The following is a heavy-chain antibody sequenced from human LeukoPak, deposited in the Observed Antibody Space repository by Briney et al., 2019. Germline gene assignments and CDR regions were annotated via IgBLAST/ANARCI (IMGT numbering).Heavy chain of an antibody. D-gene: IGHD2-15*01. CDR3: ARDSPPAYCRSGSCYFDY. J-gene: IGHJ4*02. V-gene: IGHV4-61*02. Sequence: SETLSLTCTVSGGSISSNSYYWSWIRQPAGNGLEWIGRIYTSGSTDYNPSLKSRVTISKDTSKNEFSLKLSSVTAADTAVYYCARDSPPAYCRSGSCYFDYWGQGTLVTVSS. CDR2: IYTSGST. CDR1: GGSISSNSYY.